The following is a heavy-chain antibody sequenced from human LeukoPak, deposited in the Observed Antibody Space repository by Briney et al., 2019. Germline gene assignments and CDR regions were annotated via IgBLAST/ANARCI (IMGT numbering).Heavy chain of an antibody. CDR3: ARGRGSWYGVYFDY. CDR1: GFTFSSYG. Sequence: PGGSLRLSCAASGFTFSSYGMHWVRPAPGKGLEWVANIKRDGSEKYYVDSVKGRFTISRDNAKNSLYLQMNSLRTEDTAVYYCARGRGSWYGVYFDYWGQGTLVTVSS. D-gene: IGHD6-13*01. V-gene: IGHV3-7*01. CDR2: IKRDGSEK. J-gene: IGHJ4*02.